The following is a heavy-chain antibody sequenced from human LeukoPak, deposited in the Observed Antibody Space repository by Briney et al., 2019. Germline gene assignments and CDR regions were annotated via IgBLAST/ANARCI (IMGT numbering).Heavy chain of an antibody. J-gene: IGHJ6*03. D-gene: IGHD1-1*01. CDR2: ISCNSSNI. CDR1: GFTFSSYS. V-gene: IGHV3-48*04. Sequence: PGGSLRLSCAASGFTFSSYSMNWVRQAPGKGLEWVSYISCNSSNIYYADSVKGRFTISRDNAKNTLYLQMNSLRAEDTAVYYCAKDRGTTSYYYYYMDVWGKGTTVTVSS. CDR3: AKDRGTTSYYYYYMDV.